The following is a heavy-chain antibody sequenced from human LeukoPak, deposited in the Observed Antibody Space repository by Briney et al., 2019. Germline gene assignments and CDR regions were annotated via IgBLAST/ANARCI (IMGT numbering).Heavy chain of an antibody. CDR1: GYTFTSYY. V-gene: IGHV1-46*01. J-gene: IGHJ4*02. CDR3: ARVWVGATKAGYGY. CDR2: ISTSGGNT. Sequence: ASVKVSCKASGYTFTSYYMHWVRQAPGQGLEWMGIISTSGGNTGYAQKFQGRIIMTRDTSTSTVYLDLSSLRSDDTAGYYCARVWVGATKAGYGYWGQGTLVTVSS. D-gene: IGHD1-26*01.